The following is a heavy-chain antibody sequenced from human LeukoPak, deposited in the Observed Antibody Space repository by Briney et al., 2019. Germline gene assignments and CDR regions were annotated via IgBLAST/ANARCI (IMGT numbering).Heavy chain of an antibody. CDR3: ARVVMTTRPLDY. J-gene: IGHJ4*02. D-gene: IGHD2-21*01. CDR1: GFTFSSYS. CDR2: ISVTSTYI. V-gene: IGHV3-21*01. Sequence: GGSLRLSCAASGFTFSSYSMNWVRQAPGKGLEWVSAISVTSTYIYCADSVKGRFTISRDNAKNSLYLQMNSLRAEDTAVYYCARVVMTTRPLDYWGQGTLVTVSS.